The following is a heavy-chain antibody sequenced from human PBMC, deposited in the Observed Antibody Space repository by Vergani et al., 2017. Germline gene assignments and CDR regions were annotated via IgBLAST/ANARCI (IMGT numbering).Heavy chain of an antibody. Sequence: QVQLVQSGAEVKKPGSSVTVSCKASGGTFSSYTISWVRQAPGQGREWMGRIIPILGIANYAQEFQGRVTITADKSTSTAYMELSSLRAADTAVYYCAGMVRGGHGFDPWGQGTLVTVSS. CDR2: IIPILGIA. J-gene: IGHJ5*02. V-gene: IGHV1-69*02. CDR1: GGTFSSYT. D-gene: IGHD3-10*01. CDR3: AGMVRGGHGFDP.